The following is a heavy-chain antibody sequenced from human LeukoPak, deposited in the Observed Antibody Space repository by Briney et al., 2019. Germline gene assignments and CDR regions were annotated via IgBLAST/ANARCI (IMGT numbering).Heavy chain of an antibody. J-gene: IGHJ6*03. CDR1: GDTFTGHN. Sequence: GASMKVSCNASGDTFTGHNMRSVRHAPGQGLEWMRWINPNSGGTNYAQKFQGRVTMTRDTSISTAYMELSRLRSDDTAVYYCARGGYSYGLNYYYYYMDVWGKGTTVTISS. CDR2: INPNSGGT. CDR3: ARGGYSYGLNYYYYYMDV. V-gene: IGHV1-2*02. D-gene: IGHD5-18*01.